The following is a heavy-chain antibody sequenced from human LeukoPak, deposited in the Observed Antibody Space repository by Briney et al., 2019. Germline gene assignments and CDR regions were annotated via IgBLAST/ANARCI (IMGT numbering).Heavy chain of an antibody. CDR3: ARIHRYCSGGACYVLDN. D-gene: IGHD2-15*01. Sequence: SETLSLTCVVSGGSVSGYYWGWIRQPPGRGLEWIGYVYYSGSTNYNPSFKSRITISVDTSRNQFSLQLSSVTAAGTAVYYCARIHRYCSGGACYVLDNWGQGTLVAVSS. J-gene: IGHJ4*02. CDR2: VYYSGST. CDR1: GGSVSGYY. V-gene: IGHV4-59*02.